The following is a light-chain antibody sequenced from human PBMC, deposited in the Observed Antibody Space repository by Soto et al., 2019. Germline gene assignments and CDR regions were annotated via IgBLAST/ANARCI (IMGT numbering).Light chain of an antibody. CDR1: QRISSN. CDR3: QQYNKWPIT. V-gene: IGKV3-15*01. Sequence: EIVMTQSPATLSVSPGDRATLSCRASQRISSNLAWYQHKPGQAPRLLIYRASSRATGISGSFSGSGSGTEFTLTITSLQSEDFAVYYCQQYNKWPITFGQGTRLEIK. CDR2: RAS. J-gene: IGKJ5*01.